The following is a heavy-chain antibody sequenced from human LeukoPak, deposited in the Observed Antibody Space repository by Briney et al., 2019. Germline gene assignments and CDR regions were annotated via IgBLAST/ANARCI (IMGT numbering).Heavy chain of an antibody. CDR2: IIPIFGTA. V-gene: IGHV1-69*13. J-gene: IGHJ4*02. CDR1: GGTFSSYA. CDR3: ARDDGAYCGGDCYSGDY. Sequence: SVKASCKASGGTFSSYAISWVRQAPGQGLEWMGGIIPIFGTANYAQKFQGRVTITADEFTSTAYMELSSLRSEDTAVYYCARDDGAYCGGDCYSGDYWGQGTLVTVSS. D-gene: IGHD2-21*01.